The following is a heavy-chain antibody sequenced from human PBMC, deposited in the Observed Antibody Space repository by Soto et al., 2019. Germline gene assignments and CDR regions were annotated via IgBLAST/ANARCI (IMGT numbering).Heavy chain of an antibody. J-gene: IGHJ4*02. Sequence: QVQLVESGGGVVQPGRSLRLSCAASGFTFSSYAMHWVRQAPGKGLEWVAVISYDGSNKYYADSVKGRFTISRDNSKNTLYLQMNSLRAEDTAVYYCARDGDYWGPGTLVTVSS. CDR2: ISYDGSNK. V-gene: IGHV3-30-3*01. CDR3: ARDGDY. CDR1: GFTFSSYA.